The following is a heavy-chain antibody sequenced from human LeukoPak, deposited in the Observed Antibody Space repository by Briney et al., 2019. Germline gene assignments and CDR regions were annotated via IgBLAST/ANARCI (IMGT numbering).Heavy chain of an antibody. CDR3: AIQRGATVTQPEPNWFDP. CDR2: IYTSGST. J-gene: IGHJ5*02. V-gene: IGHV4-61*02. Sequence: SQTLSLTCTVSGGSISSGSYYWSWIRQPAGKGLEWIGRIYTSGSTNYNPSLKSRVTISVDTSKNQFSLKLSSVTAADTAVYYCAIQRGATVTQPEPNWFDPWGQGTVVTVPS. D-gene: IGHD4-11*01. CDR1: GGSISSGSYY.